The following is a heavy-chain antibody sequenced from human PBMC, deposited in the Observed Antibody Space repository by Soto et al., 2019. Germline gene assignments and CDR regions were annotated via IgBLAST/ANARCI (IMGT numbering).Heavy chain of an antibody. CDR1: GDSFNDYY. CDR2: INPNGGVT. CDR3: ARESGGATATLDYYYFYMDV. J-gene: IGHJ6*03. D-gene: IGHD5-12*01. Sequence: QVQLVQSGAEVRKPGASVTVSCRSSGDSFNDYYIHWVRQAPGQGVEWMGWINPNGGVTKYAQKFQGWVSMTRDTSIRTVYMQLSRLRSDDTAVYYGARESGGATATLDYYYFYMDVWGTGTTFTVSS. V-gene: IGHV1-2*04.